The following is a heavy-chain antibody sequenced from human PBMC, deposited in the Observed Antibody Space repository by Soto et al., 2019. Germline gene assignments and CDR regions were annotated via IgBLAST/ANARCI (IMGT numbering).Heavy chain of an antibody. Sequence: QVQLVESGGGVVQPGRSLRLSCAASGFTFSSYGMHWVRQAPGKGLEWVAVISYAGSNKYYADSVKGRFTISRDNSKNTLYLQMNSLRAEDTAVYYCAKDRRATETLFDYWGQGTLVTVSS. J-gene: IGHJ4*02. CDR1: GFTFSSYG. CDR2: ISYAGSNK. CDR3: AKDRRATETLFDY. V-gene: IGHV3-30*18.